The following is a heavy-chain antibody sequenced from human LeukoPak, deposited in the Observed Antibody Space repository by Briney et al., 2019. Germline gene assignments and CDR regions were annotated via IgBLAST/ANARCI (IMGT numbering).Heavy chain of an antibody. CDR2: IYSGGST. CDR1: GFTVSSNY. D-gene: IGHD3-3*01. CDR3: ARVTWSGYYHYAFDI. Sequence: GGSLRLSCAASGFTVSSNYMSWVRQAPGKGLEWVSVIYSGGSTYYADSVKGRFTISRDNSKNTLYLQMNSLRAEDTAVYYCARVTWSGYYHYAFDIWGQGTMVTASS. J-gene: IGHJ3*02. V-gene: IGHV3-66*02.